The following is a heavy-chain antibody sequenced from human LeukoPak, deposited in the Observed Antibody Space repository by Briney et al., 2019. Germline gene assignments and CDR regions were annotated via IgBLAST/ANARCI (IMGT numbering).Heavy chain of an antibody. CDR1: GYSFTSYW. D-gene: IGHD5-18*01. J-gene: IGHJ4*02. Sequence: GESLKISCKASGYSFTSYWICWVRQMPGKGLEWMGIIDPIDSETRYTPSFQGQVTISVDKSLTTAALQWNSLKASDTAMYYCARQTAMGRSGDYWGQGTLVTVSS. CDR2: IDPIDSET. CDR3: ARQTAMGRSGDY. V-gene: IGHV5-51*01.